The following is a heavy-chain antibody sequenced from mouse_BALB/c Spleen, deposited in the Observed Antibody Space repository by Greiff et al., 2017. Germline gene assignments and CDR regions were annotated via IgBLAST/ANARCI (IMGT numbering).Heavy chain of an antibody. CDR1: GYTFTSYW. D-gene: IGHD2-1*01. CDR3: ARGWDGNYPFAY. J-gene: IGHJ3*01. V-gene: IGHV1-87*01. CDR2: IYPGDGDT. Sequence: VQLQQSGAELARPGASVKLSCKASGYTFTSYWMQWVKQRPGQGLEWIGAIYPGDGDTRYTQKFKGKATLTADKSSSTAYMQLSSLASEDSAVYYCARGWDGNYPFAYWGQGTLVTVSA.